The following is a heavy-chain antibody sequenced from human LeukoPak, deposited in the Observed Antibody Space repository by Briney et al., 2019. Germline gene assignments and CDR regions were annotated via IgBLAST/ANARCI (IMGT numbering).Heavy chain of an antibody. D-gene: IGHD3-16*01. Sequence: GGSLRLSCAASGFTVNSNYMSWVRQAPGKGLEWVSVVYSGGYTYYADSVKGRFTISRDNSKNTLYLQMNSLRAEDTALYYCAKDMRGYYYYGMDVWGQGTTVTVSS. V-gene: IGHV3-53*05. CDR3: AKDMRGYYYYGMDV. CDR2: VYSGGYT. CDR1: GFTVNSNY. J-gene: IGHJ6*02.